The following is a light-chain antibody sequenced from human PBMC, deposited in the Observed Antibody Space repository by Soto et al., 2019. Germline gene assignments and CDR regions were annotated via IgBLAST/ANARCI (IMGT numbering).Light chain of an antibody. Sequence: QSALPQPASVSGSPGQSITISCTGTSSDVGGYNYVSWYQQHPGKAPKLMIYDVSYRPSGVSNRFSGSKSGNTASLTISGLQAEDEADYYCSSYTSSGALYVFGTGTKVTVL. V-gene: IGLV2-14*01. CDR3: SSYTSSGALYV. CDR2: DVS. CDR1: SSDVGGYNY. J-gene: IGLJ1*01.